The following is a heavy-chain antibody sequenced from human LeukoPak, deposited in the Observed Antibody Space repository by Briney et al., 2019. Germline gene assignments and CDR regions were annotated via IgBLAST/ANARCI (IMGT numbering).Heavy chain of an antibody. J-gene: IGHJ4*02. Sequence: ASVKVSCKASGGTFSSYAISWVRQAPGQGLEWMGGIIPIFGTANYAQKFQSRVTITADESTSTAYMELSSLRSEDTAVYYCARYYYDSSGYYNWGQGTLVTVSS. CDR1: GGTFSSYA. CDR3: ARYYYDSSGYYN. D-gene: IGHD3-22*01. CDR2: IIPIFGTA. V-gene: IGHV1-69*13.